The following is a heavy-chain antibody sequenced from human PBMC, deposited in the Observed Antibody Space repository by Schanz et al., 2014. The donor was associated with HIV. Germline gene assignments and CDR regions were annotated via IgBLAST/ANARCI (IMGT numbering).Heavy chain of an antibody. CDR1: GFTFSTYG. D-gene: IGHD2-15*01. J-gene: IGHJ6*02. V-gene: IGHV3-33*01. Sequence: QVQLVESGGGVVQPGRSLRLSCAASGFTFSTYGMYWVRQAPGKGLEWEAVIWYDGSNKYYADSVKGRFTISRDNSKNTLYLQMNSLRAEDTAVYYCARGSGPYYYYYGMDVWGQGTTVTVSS. CDR2: IWYDGSNK. CDR3: ARGSGPYYYYYGMDV.